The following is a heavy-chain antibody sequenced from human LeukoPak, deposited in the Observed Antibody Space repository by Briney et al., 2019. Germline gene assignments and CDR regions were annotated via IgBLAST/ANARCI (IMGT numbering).Heavy chain of an antibody. V-gene: IGHV4-34*01. D-gene: IGHD3-22*01. CDR1: GGSXSGYX. CDR2: INHSGST. Sequence: SETLSLTCAVYGGSXSGYXXSWIXQXXXXXXXXXXEINHSGSTNYNPSLKSRVTISVDTSKNQFSLKLSSVTAADTAVYYCAYYYDSSGYYVPADYWGQGTLVTVSS. CDR3: AYYYDSSGYYVPADY. J-gene: IGHJ4*02.